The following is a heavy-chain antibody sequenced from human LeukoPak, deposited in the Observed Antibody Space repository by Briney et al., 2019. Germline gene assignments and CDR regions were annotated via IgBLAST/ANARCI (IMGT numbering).Heavy chain of an antibody. CDR3: AILGGSGTAIDY. D-gene: IGHD3-10*01. CDR1: GFTFSGYA. J-gene: IGHJ4*02. CDR2: ISSNGGST. V-gene: IGHV3-64D*06. Sequence: GGSLRLSCSASGFTFSGYAMHWVRQAPGKGLEYVSAISSNGGSTYYADSVKGRFTISRDNSKNTLYLQMSSLRAEDTAVYYCAILGGSGTAIDYWGQGTLVTVSS.